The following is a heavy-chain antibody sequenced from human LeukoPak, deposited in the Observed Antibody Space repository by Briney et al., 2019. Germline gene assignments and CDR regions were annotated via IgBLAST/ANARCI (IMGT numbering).Heavy chain of an antibody. D-gene: IGHD5-24*01. CDR1: GFTFSSYA. J-gene: IGHJ4*02. V-gene: IGHV3-30-3*01. CDR3: ARDGGKDGYNYYFDF. CDR2: ISYEGNNK. Sequence: GGSLRLSCAASGFTFSSYAMHWVRQAPGKGLEWVAVISYEGNNKYYADSVKGRFTISRDSSKNTLYLQMNSLRAEDTAVYYCARDGGKDGYNYYFDFWGQGALVTVSS.